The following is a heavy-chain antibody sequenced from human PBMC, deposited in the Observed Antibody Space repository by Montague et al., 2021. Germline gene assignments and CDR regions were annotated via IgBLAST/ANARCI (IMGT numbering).Heavy chain of an antibody. V-gene: IGHV4-39*01. J-gene: IGHJ2*01. CDR3: ARPDIVTIHWDFDH. D-gene: IGHD5-12*01. CDR2: IYYSGNT. Sequence: SETLSLTCTVSGGSISSSSYYWGWNRQPQGKGLEWNGSIYYSGNTYHNPSLKSRVTISVDPSQNQFSLSLSPVTAAATAVYDSARPDIVTIHWDFDHWGRGTLVLVSS. CDR1: GGSISSSSYY.